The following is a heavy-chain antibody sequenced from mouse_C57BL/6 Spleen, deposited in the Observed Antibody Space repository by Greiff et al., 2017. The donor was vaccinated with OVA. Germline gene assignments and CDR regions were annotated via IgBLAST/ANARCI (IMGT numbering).Heavy chain of an antibody. Sequence: VQLQQSGAELVRPGASVTLSCKASGYTFTDYEMHWVKQTPVHGLEWIGAIDPETGGTAYNQKFKGKAILTADKSSSTAYMELRSLTSEVSAVYCCTRNRNWDGYFDVWGTGTTVTVSS. D-gene: IGHD4-1*01. CDR3: TRNRNWDGYFDV. J-gene: IGHJ1*03. CDR1: GYTFTDYE. V-gene: IGHV1-15*01. CDR2: IDPETGGT.